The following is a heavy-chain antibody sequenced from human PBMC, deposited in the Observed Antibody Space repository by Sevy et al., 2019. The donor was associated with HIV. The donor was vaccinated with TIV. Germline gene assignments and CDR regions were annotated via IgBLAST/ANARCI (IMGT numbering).Heavy chain of an antibody. J-gene: IGHJ5*02. CDR1: GGSSNSGDYY. CDR3: AGGGTKGVWFDP. D-gene: IGHD3-16*01. V-gene: IGHV4-31*03. Sequence: SETLSLTCTVSGGSSNSGDYYWSWIRQHPEKGLEWIGYIFHTGSTYYNRSFKSRATISVDTSKNQFSLKLSLMTAADTAVYYCAGGGTKGVWFDPWGQGTLVTVSS. CDR2: IFHTGST.